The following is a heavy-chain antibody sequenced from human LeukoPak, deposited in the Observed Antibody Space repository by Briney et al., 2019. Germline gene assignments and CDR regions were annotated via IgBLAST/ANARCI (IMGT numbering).Heavy chain of an antibody. CDR1: GYTFTSYG. CDR3: ARSLPYYSSPLFDY. V-gene: IGHV1-18*01. Sequence: ASVKVSCKASGYTFTSYGISWVRQAPGQGLEWMGWISAYNGNTNYAQKLQGRVTMTTDTSTTTAYMELRSLRSHHTAVYYCARSLPYYSSPLFDYWGQGTLVTVSS. CDR2: ISAYNGNT. J-gene: IGHJ4*02. D-gene: IGHD3-10*01.